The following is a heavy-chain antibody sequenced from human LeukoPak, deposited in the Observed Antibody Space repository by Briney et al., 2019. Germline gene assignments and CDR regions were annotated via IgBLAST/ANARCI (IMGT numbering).Heavy chain of an antibody. D-gene: IGHD6-19*01. J-gene: IGHJ3*01. CDR1: GFTFDDYA. V-gene: IGHV3-9*01. CDR2: ISWNSGSI. Sequence: GGSLRLSCAASGFTFDDYAMHWVRQAPGKGLEWVSGISWNSGSIGYADSVRGRFTISRDNAKNSLYLQMNSLRAEDTALYYCAKDAGIAVAGRQDYWGQGAMVTVSS. CDR3: AKDAGIAVAGRQDY.